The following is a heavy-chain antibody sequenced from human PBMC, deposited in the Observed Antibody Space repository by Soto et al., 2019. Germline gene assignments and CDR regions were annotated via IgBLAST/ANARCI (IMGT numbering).Heavy chain of an antibody. V-gene: IGHV4-34*01. D-gene: IGHD2-21*01. CDR2: INHLGSI. J-gene: IGHJ6*03. Sequence: SETLSLTCVVSGGSLRDYFWSWIRQPQGMALKWIGEINHLGSINYNPSLKSRVTMSVDTSKNQFSLTLNSVTAADTATFFCARGGISHWAYFYYLDVWDRGTTVTVSS. CDR1: GGSLRDYF. CDR3: ARGGISHWAYFYYLDV.